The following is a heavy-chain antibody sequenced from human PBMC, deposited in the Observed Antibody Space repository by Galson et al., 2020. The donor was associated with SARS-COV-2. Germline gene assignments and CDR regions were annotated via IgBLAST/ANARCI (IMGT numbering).Heavy chain of an antibody. J-gene: IGHJ4*02. Sequence: ETSETLSLTCTVSGGSISSSSYYWGWIRQPPGQGLEWIGCIYYSGSTYYNPSLKSRVTISVDTSKNQFSLKLSSVTAADTAVYYCASLGYCSGGSCYAVDYWGQGTLVTVSS. CDR2: IYYSGST. CDR3: ASLGYCSGGSCYAVDY. D-gene: IGHD2-15*01. CDR1: GGSISSSSYY. V-gene: IGHV4-39*01.